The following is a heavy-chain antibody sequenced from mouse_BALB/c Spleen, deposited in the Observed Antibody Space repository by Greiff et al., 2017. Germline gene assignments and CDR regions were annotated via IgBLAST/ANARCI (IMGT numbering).Heavy chain of an antibody. CDR1: GYTFTDYE. CDR3: ARFAY. CDR2: IDPETGGT. J-gene: IGHJ4*01. Sequence: QVQLQQSGAELVRPGASVTLSCKASGYTFTDYEMHWVKQTPVHGLEWIGAIDPETGGTAYNQKFKGKATLTADKSSSTAYMELRSLTSEDSAVYYCARFAYWGQGTSVTVSS. V-gene: IGHV1-15*01.